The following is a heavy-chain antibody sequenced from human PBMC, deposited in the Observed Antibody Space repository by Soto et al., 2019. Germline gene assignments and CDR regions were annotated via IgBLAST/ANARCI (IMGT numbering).Heavy chain of an antibody. Sequence: PSETLSLTCTVSGGSISSYYWSWIRQPPGKGLEWIGYIYYSGITNYTPSLKSRVTISVDTSKNQFSLKLSSVTAAYTAVYYCARYKSNYYYGMDVWGQGTTVTVSS. J-gene: IGHJ6*02. V-gene: IGHV4-59*01. D-gene: IGHD1-20*01. CDR2: IYYSGIT. CDR3: ARYKSNYYYGMDV. CDR1: GGSISSYY.